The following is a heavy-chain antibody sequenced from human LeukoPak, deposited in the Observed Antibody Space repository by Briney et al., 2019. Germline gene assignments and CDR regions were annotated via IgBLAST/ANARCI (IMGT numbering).Heavy chain of an antibody. D-gene: IGHD3-22*01. CDR1: GGTFSSYA. CDR3: ARAMRSYYDSSGYYPPYYYYYGMDV. V-gene: IGHV1-69*13. Sequence: ASVKVSCKASGGTFSSYAISWVRQAPGRGLEWMGGIIPIFGTANYAQKFQGRVTITADESTSTAYMELSSLRSEDTAVYYCARAMRSYYDSSGYYPPYYYYYGMDVWGQGTTVTVSS. CDR2: IIPIFGTA. J-gene: IGHJ6*02.